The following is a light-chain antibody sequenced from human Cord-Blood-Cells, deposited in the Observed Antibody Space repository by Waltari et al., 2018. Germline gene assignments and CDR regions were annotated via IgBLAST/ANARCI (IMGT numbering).Light chain of an antibody. J-gene: IGLJ1*01. Sequence: QSALTQPRSVSGSPGQSVTISCTGTSSDVGGYNSVSWYQQHPGKAPTLMIYDVSKRPSGVPDRFSGSKSGNTASLTISGLQAEDEADYYCCSYAGSYTLYVFGTGTKVTVL. CDR3: CSYAGSYTLYV. V-gene: IGLV2-11*01. CDR2: DVS. CDR1: SSDVGGYNS.